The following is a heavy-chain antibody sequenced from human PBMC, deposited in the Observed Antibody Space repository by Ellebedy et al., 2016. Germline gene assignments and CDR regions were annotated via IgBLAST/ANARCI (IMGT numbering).Heavy chain of an antibody. CDR3: ARDFSPAAADLDYYYYGMDV. V-gene: IGHV3-21*01. Sequence: GGSLRLSCAASGFTFSSYSMNWVRQAPGKGLEWVSSISSSSSYIYYADSVKGRFTISRANAKNSLYLQMNSLRAEDTAVYYCARDFSPAAADLDYYYYGMDVWGQGTTVTVSS. CDR1: GFTFSSYS. D-gene: IGHD6-13*01. CDR2: ISSSSSYI. J-gene: IGHJ6*02.